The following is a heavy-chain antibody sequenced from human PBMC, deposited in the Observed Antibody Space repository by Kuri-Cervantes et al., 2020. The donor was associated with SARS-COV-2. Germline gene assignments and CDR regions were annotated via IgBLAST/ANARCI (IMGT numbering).Heavy chain of an antibody. V-gene: IGHV3-30-3*01. Sequence: LSLTCTVSGGSISSGDYYWSWVRQAPGKGLEWVAVIAYDGSNKYYADSVKGRFTISRDNSKNTLYLQMNSLRAQDTAVYYCARDSGGDYGSSYFDYWGQGTLVTVSS. CDR2: IAYDGSNK. CDR1: GGSISSGD. J-gene: IGHJ4*02. D-gene: IGHD4-17*01. CDR3: ARDSGGDYGSSYFDY.